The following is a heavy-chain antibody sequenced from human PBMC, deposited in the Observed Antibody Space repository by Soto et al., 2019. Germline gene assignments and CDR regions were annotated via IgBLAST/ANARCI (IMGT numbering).Heavy chain of an antibody. CDR2: IFNGDSDT. J-gene: IGHJ4*02. Sequence: GESLKISWKASGYNFGAYWIGWVRQMPGRGLELMVIIFNGDSDTRYSPSFQGKVTISADKSISDVYLQWRSLKASDTATYFCARGGFSGNPPDXWGQGTRVTVSX. CDR1: GYNFGAYW. V-gene: IGHV5-51*01. CDR3: ARGGFSGNPPDX. D-gene: IGHD6-19*01.